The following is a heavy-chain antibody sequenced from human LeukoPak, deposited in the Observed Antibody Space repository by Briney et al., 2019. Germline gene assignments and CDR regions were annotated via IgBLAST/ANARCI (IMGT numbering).Heavy chain of an antibody. CDR2: INPSGGST. CDR3: ARRVVTNAFDI. Sequence: GASVKVSCKASGYTFTSYYMHWVRQAPGQGLEWMGIINPSGGSTSYAQKFQGRVTMTRDTSTSTVYMELSSLRSDDTAVYYCARRVVTNAFDIWGQGTMVTVSS. J-gene: IGHJ3*02. CDR1: GYTFTSYY. D-gene: IGHD2-21*02. V-gene: IGHV1-46*01.